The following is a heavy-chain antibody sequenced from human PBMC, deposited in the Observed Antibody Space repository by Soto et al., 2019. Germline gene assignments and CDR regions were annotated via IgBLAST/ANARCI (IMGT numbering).Heavy chain of an antibody. CDR1: GFTFSTYW. J-gene: IGHJ4*02. CDR3: SRVWFIDY. D-gene: IGHD2-21*01. V-gene: IGHV3-7*05. CDR2: INEDGSER. Sequence: EVQLVESGGGLVQPGGSLRLSCAASGFTFSTYWMSWVRQTPGKGLEWVANINEDGSERYYVDSVKGRFTISRDNAKNSLYLQMNSLRGEDTAVYYGSRVWFIDYWGQGTLFTVSS.